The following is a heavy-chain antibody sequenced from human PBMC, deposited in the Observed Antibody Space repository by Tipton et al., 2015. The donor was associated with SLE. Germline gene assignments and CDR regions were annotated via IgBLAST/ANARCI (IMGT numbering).Heavy chain of an antibody. CDR3: ARDTYYAFDY. CDR2: ISYSGST. Sequence: TLSLTCTVSGGSISSGGYYWSWIRQYPGKGLEWIGYISYSGSTNYNSSLKSRLTISVDTSKNQFSLKVTSVTAADTAVYYCARDTYYAFDYWGQGRLVTVSS. CDR1: GGSISSGGYY. V-gene: IGHV4-31*03. J-gene: IGHJ4*02. D-gene: IGHD3-10*01.